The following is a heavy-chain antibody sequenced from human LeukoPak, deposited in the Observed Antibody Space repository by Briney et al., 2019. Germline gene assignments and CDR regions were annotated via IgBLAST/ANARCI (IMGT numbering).Heavy chain of an antibody. CDR2: IYYSGST. CDR3: AGEYYDFWSGYSTANDAFDI. D-gene: IGHD3-3*01. J-gene: IGHJ3*02. CDR1: GGSISSHY. V-gene: IGHV4-59*11. Sequence: SETLSLTCTVSGGSISSHYWSWIRQPPGKGLEWIGYIYYSGSTNYNPSLKSRVTISVDTSKNQFSLKLSSVTAADTAVYYCAGEYYDFWSGYSTANDAFDIWGQGTMVTVSS.